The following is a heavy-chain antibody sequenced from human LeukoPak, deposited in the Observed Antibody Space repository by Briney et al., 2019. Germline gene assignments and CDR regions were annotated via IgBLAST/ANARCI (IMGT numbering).Heavy chain of an antibody. J-gene: IGHJ5*02. Sequence: SSETLSLTCTVSGDSISNGDYYWSWIRQPPGKGLEWIGCIYHSGSTYYNPYLKSRVTISVDRSKNQFSLKLRAVTDADTAVYYCARSGTGTLDPWGQGTLVTVSS. CDR2: IYHSGST. CDR3: ARSGTGTLDP. D-gene: IGHD1-1*01. V-gene: IGHV4-30-2*01. CDR1: GDSISNGDYY.